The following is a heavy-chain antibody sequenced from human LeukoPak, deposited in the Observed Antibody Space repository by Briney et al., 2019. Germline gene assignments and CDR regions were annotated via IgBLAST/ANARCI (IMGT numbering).Heavy chain of an antibody. Sequence: PSETLSLTCTVSGYSISSGYYWGWIRRPPGKGLEWIGSIYHSGSTYYNPSLKSRVTISVDTSKNQFSLKLSSVTAADTAVYYCARVRYFDSSGYYYDLDFWGQGALVTVSS. J-gene: IGHJ4*02. CDR3: ARVRYFDSSGYYYDLDF. CDR1: GYSISSGYY. V-gene: IGHV4-38-2*02. D-gene: IGHD3-22*01. CDR2: IYHSGST.